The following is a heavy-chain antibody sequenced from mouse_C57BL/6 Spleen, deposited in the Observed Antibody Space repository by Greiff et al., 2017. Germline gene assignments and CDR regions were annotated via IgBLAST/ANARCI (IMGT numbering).Heavy chain of an antibody. D-gene: IGHD1-1*01. CDR1: GFTFSDYY. CDR2: INYDGSST. Sequence: EVQLLESEGGLVQPGSSMKLSCTASGFTFSDYYMAWVRQVPEKGLEWVANINYDGSSTYYLASLKSRFIISRDNATNILYLQLSSLKSEDTATYSCAREDYYGSGYGYFDVWGTGTTVTVSS. V-gene: IGHV5-16*01. CDR3: AREDYYGSGYGYFDV. J-gene: IGHJ1*03.